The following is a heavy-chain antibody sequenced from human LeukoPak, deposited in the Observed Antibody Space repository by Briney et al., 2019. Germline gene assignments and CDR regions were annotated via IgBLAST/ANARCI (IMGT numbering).Heavy chain of an antibody. V-gene: IGHV3-53*01. CDR3: ARSSHYDILTGYSEEDAFDI. Sequence: GGSLRLSCAASGFTVSSNYMSWVRQAPGKGLEWVSVIYRGGSTDYADSVKGRFTISRDTSKNTLYLQMNSLRVEDTAVYYCARSSHYDILTGYSEEDAFDIWGQGTMVTVSS. CDR1: GFTVSSNY. D-gene: IGHD3-9*01. CDR2: IYRGGST. J-gene: IGHJ3*02.